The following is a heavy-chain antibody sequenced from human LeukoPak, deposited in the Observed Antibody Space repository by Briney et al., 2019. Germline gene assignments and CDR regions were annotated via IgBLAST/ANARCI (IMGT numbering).Heavy chain of an antibody. J-gene: IGHJ6*03. Sequence: SETLSLTCAVYGGSFSGYYWSWIRQPPGKGLEWIGEINHSGSTSYNPSLKSRVTISVDTSKNQFSLRLSSVTAADTAVYYCARGVMAPVYYYYYYMDVWGKGTTVTVSS. CDR3: ARGVMAPVYYYYYYMDV. CDR2: INHSGST. D-gene: IGHD5-24*01. V-gene: IGHV4-34*01. CDR1: GGSFSGYY.